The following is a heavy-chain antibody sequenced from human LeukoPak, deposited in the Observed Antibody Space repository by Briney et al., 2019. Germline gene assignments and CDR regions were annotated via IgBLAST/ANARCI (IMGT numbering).Heavy chain of an antibody. CDR1: GFTFSIYA. J-gene: IGHJ4*02. CDR2: ISDSGGST. Sequence: PGGSLRLSCAASGFTFSIYAMSWVRQAPGKGLEWVTAISDSGGSTYYADSVKGRFTISRDNSKNTLYLQMNSLRAEDTAVYYSAKFTTTTVNSRFDYWGQGTLVTVSS. CDR3: AKFTTTTVNSRFDY. V-gene: IGHV3-23*01. D-gene: IGHD4-17*01.